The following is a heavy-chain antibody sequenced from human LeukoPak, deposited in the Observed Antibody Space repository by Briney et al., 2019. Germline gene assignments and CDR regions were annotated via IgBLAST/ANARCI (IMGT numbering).Heavy chain of an antibody. CDR1: GFTFSNYG. CDR3: ARDSYYGSGTYVYYYYMDV. Sequence: GGSLRLSCAASGFTFSNYGLSWVRQAPGKGLEWVSAISGSGGSTYYADSVKGRFTISRDNSKNTLYLQMGSLRAEDMAVYYCARDSYYGSGTYVYYYYMDVWGKGTTVTISS. J-gene: IGHJ6*03. V-gene: IGHV3-23*01. D-gene: IGHD3-10*01. CDR2: ISGSGGST.